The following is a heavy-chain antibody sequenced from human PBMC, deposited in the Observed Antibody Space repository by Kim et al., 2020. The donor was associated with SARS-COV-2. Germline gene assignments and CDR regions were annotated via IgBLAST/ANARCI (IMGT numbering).Heavy chain of an antibody. Sequence: SETLSLTCAVYGGSFSGYYWSWIRQPPGKGLEWIGEINHSGSTNYNPSLKSRVTISVDTSKNQFSLKLSSVTAADTAVYYCARWGLLKNWYFDLWGRGTLVTVSS. J-gene: IGHJ2*01. CDR2: INHSGST. V-gene: IGHV4-34*01. CDR3: ARWGLLKNWYFDL. CDR1: GGSFSGYY. D-gene: IGHD3-10*01.